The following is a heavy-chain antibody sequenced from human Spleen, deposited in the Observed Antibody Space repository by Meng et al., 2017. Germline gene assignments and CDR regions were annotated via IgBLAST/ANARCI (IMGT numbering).Heavy chain of an antibody. CDR2: IGHSGIT. CDR3: VRSSGWVRTGFDP. D-gene: IGHD6-19*01. Sequence: QPQLQESGPGLVKPSEALSLTCSVSGGSISTSGYYWGWIRQPPGKGLEWIGSIGHSGITYYTPSLKSRVTVSIDTSKSQFSLKLTSVTAADTAVYYCVRSSGWVRTGFDPWGQGTLVTDSS. CDR1: GGSISTSGYY. V-gene: IGHV4-39*01. J-gene: IGHJ5*02.